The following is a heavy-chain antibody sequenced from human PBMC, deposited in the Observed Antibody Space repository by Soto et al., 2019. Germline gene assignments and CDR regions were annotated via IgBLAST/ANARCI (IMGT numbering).Heavy chain of an antibody. CDR1: GFTFSNAW. J-gene: IGHJ4*02. CDR2: IKSKTDGGTT. CDR3: TTLIQKKWIQLWFEPGDY. Sequence: GGSLRLSCAASGFTFSNAWMNWVRQAPGKGLEWVGRIKSKTDGGTTDYAAPVKGRFTISRDDSKNTLYLQMNSLKTEDTAVYYCTTLIQKKWIQLWFEPGDYWGQGTLVTVSS. D-gene: IGHD5-18*01. V-gene: IGHV3-15*07.